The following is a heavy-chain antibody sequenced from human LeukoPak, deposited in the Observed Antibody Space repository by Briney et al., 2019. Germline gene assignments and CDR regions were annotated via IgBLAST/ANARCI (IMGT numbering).Heavy chain of an antibody. J-gene: IGHJ4*02. CDR3: ARGSMHYDVLTGYHYYFDY. Sequence: GGSLRLSCVPCGFTFSQYLMTWVRQAPGKGLEWVANINQDGSEKYYVDSVEGRFTISRDNARNSLFLQMNSLRVDDTALYYCARGSMHYDVLTGYHYYFDYWGQGTLVTVSS. V-gene: IGHV3-7*03. CDR1: GFTFSQYL. D-gene: IGHD3-9*01. CDR2: INQDGSEK.